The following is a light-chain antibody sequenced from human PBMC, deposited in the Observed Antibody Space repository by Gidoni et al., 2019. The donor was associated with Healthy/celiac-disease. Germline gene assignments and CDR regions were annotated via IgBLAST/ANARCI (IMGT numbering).Light chain of an antibody. V-gene: IGKV1-39*01. Sequence: DIQMTQSPSSLSASVGDRVTITCRASQSISSYLNWYQQKPGKAPKRLIYAASSLQSGVPSRFSGSGSGTDFTLTISRRQPEDVATYYCQQSYSTLWTFGQGTKVEIK. CDR3: QQSYSTLWT. CDR2: AAS. CDR1: QSISSY. J-gene: IGKJ1*01.